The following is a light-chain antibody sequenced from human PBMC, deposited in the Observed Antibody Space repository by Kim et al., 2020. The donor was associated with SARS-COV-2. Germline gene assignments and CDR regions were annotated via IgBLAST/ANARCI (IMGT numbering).Light chain of an antibody. V-gene: IGKV1-8*01. Sequence: ASTGDRVTITCRASQGISSYLAWYQQKPGKAPKLLIYAASTLQSGVPSRFSGSGSGTDFTLTISCLQSEDFATYYCQQYYSYPPTFGQGTKVEIK. CDR2: AAS. J-gene: IGKJ1*01. CDR1: QGISSY. CDR3: QQYYSYPPT.